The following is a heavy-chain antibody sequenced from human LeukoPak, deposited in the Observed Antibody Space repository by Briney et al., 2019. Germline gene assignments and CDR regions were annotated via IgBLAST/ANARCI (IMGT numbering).Heavy chain of an antibody. Sequence: ASVKVSCKASGYTFTSYGISWVRQAPGQGLEWMGWISAYNGNTNYAQKLQGRVTMTTDTSTSTAYMELRSLRSDDTAVYYCAGDYYDSSGYWGLTCYYGMDVWGQGTTVTVSS. D-gene: IGHD3-22*01. CDR2: ISAYNGNT. V-gene: IGHV1-18*01. CDR3: AGDYYDSSGYWGLTCYYGMDV. CDR1: GYTFTSYG. J-gene: IGHJ6*02.